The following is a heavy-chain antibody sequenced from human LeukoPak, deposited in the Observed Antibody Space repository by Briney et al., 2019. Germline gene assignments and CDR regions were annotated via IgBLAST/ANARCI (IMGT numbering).Heavy chain of an antibody. CDR2: IIPILGIA. V-gene: IGHV1-69*04. J-gene: IGHJ5*02. CDR3: ATDHVPTFLSQDPQLDYYGSGIRFDP. Sequence: ASVKVSCKASGGTFSSYAISWVRQAPGQGLEWMGRIIPILGIANYAQKFQGRVTITADKSTSTAYMELSSLRSEDTAVYYCATDHVPTFLSQDPQLDYYGSGIRFDPWGQGTLVTVSS. D-gene: IGHD3-10*01. CDR1: GGTFSSYA.